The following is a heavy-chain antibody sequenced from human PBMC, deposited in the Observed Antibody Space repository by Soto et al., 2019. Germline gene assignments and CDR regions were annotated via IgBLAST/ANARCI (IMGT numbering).Heavy chain of an antibody. Sequence: SETLSLTCTVSGGSISSGGYYWSWIRQHPGKGLEWIGYIYYSGSTYYNPSLKSRVTISVDTSKNQFSLKLSSVTAADTAVYYCARAPVGFRWYFDLWGRGTLVTVSS. J-gene: IGHJ2*01. V-gene: IGHV4-31*03. CDR1: GGSISSGGYY. CDR3: ARAPVGFRWYFDL. CDR2: IYYSGST.